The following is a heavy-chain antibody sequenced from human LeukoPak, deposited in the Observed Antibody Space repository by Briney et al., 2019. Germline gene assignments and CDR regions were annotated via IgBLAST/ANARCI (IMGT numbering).Heavy chain of an antibody. Sequence: GASVKVSCKVSGYSLTDLFVHWVRHAPGKGLEWRGGVDPEDGKTIYEHTFQGRVTMTEDTSIHTAYMELRSLRSEDTAIYYCSSDRSGSYDGLDVWGQGTTVIVSS. CDR1: GYSLTDLF. V-gene: IGHV1-24*01. CDR3: SSDRSGSYDGLDV. CDR2: VDPEDGKT. J-gene: IGHJ6*02. D-gene: IGHD1-26*01.